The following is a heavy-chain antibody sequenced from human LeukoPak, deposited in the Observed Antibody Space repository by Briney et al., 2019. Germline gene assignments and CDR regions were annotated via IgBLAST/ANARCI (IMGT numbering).Heavy chain of an antibody. CDR3: ARGRGGGVIIDY. V-gene: IGHV1-2*06. Sequence: ASVKASYKASGHTFTGYYMHWVRQAPGHGLEGMGRIHSNSGETIYEKKFKGRVTMTRATSTTTGYLWLSRRRSDDTAVYYCARGRGGGVIIDYWGQGTLVTVSS. J-gene: IGHJ4*02. CDR2: IHSNSGET. D-gene: IGHD3-16*02. CDR1: GHTFTGYY.